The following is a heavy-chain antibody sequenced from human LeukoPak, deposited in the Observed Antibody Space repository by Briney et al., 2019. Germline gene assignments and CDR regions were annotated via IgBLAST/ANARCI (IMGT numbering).Heavy chain of an antibody. V-gene: IGHV1-2*02. Sequence: ASVKVSCKASGYTFTGYYMHWVRQAPGQGLEWMGWINPNSGGTNYAQKFQGRVTMTRDTSISTAYMELSSLRSEDTAVYYCARDRAPYYYDSSGYYLDYWGQGTLVTVSS. CDR3: ARDRAPYYYDSSGYYLDY. CDR2: INPNSGGT. D-gene: IGHD3-22*01. CDR1: GYTFTGYY. J-gene: IGHJ4*02.